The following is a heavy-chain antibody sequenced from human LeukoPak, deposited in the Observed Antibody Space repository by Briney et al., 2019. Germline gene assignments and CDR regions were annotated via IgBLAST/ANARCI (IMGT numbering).Heavy chain of an antibody. V-gene: IGHV3-23*01. CDR2: INISGGST. J-gene: IGHJ4*02. CDR3: AIRWFGELSLDY. Sequence: GGSLRLSCAASGFTFSNHAMTWVRQAPGKGLEWVSTINISGGSTYYADSVKGRFTISRDNSKNTLYLQMNSLRAEDTAVYYCAIRWFGELSLDYWGQGTLVTVSS. CDR1: GFTFSNHA. D-gene: IGHD3-10*01.